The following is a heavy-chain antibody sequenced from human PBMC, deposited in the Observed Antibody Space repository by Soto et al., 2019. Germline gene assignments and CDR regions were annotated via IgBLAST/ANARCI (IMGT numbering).Heavy chain of an antibody. CDR2: TYYRSRWYN. CDR1: VDSVSSNSAA. V-gene: IGHV6-1*01. CDR3: AGTTSHQWYYMDV. D-gene: IGHD1-7*01. Sequence: TCAISVDSVSSNSAAWNWIRLSPSRGLEWLARTYYRSRWYNDYAVSVRSRITVNPDTSKNQFSLQLTSVTPEDTAVYYCAGTTSHQWYYMDVWGKGTTVTVSS. J-gene: IGHJ6*03.